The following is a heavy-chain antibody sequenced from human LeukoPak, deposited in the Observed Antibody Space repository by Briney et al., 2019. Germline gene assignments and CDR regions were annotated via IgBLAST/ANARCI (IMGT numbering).Heavy chain of an antibody. J-gene: IGHJ4*02. CDR2: ISSSSSTI. Sequence: PGGSLRLSCSASGFTFTSYAMTWVRQAPGKGLEWVSYISSSSSTIYYADSVKGRFTISRDNAKNSLYLQMNSLRDEDTAVYYCARGARYCSSTSCLFDYWGQGTLVTVSS. CDR1: GFTFTSYA. CDR3: ARGARYCSSTSCLFDY. D-gene: IGHD2-2*01. V-gene: IGHV3-48*02.